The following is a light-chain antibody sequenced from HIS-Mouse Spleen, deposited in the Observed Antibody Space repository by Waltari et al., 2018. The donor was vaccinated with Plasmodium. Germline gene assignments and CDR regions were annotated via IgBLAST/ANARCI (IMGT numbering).Light chain of an antibody. V-gene: IGKV4-1*01. Sequence: DIVMTQSPDSLAVSLGEGASINCKSSQGVFYSSNNKNYLAWYQQKPGQPPKLLIYWASTRESGVPDRFSGSGSGTDFTLTISSLQAEDVAVYYCQQYYSTLTWTFGQGTKVEIK. CDR1: QGVFYSSNNKNY. CDR2: WAS. CDR3: QQYYSTLTWT. J-gene: IGKJ1*01.